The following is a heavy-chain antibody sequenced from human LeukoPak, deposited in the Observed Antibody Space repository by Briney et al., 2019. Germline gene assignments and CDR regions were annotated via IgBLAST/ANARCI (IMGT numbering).Heavy chain of an antibody. CDR2: IYPGDSDT. J-gene: IGHJ5*02. CDR3: ARSSSGYPNWFDP. V-gene: IGHV5-51*01. D-gene: IGHD3-22*01. CDR1: GYSFNSYW. Sequence: KGGESLKISCKGSGYSFNSYWIGWVRQMPGRGLEWMGIIYPGDSDTRYSPSFQGQVTISADKSISTAYLQWSSLKASDTAMYYCARSSSGYPNWFDPWGQGTLVTVSS.